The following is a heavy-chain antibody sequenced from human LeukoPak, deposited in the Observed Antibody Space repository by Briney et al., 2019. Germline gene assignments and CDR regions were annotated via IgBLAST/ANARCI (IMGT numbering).Heavy chain of an antibody. CDR2: ISSSGSTI. CDR3: ARAGLVTDFWSGTPKRPNWFDP. V-gene: IGHV3-11*01. J-gene: IGHJ5*02. D-gene: IGHD3-3*01. Sequence: PGGSLRLSCAASGFTFSDYYMSWIRQAPGKGLEWVSYISSSGSTIHYADSVKGRFTISRDNAKNSLYLQMNSLRAEDTAVYYCARAGLVTDFWSGTPKRPNWFDPWGQGTLVTVSS. CDR1: GFTFSDYY.